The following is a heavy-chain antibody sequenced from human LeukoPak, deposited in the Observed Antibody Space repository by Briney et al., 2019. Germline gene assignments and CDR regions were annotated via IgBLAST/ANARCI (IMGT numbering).Heavy chain of an antibody. D-gene: IGHD6-19*01. CDR1: GGSISSSNYY. V-gene: IGHV4-39*07. Sequence: KPSETLSLTCAVSGGSISSSNYYWGWIRQPPGKGLEWIGNIYYSGSTYYESSLKSRVTISIDTSKNQFSLKLSSVTAADTAVYYCARWYGGAVASPYYFDYWGQGTLVTVSS. CDR3: ARWYGGAVASPYYFDY. J-gene: IGHJ4*02. CDR2: IYYSGST.